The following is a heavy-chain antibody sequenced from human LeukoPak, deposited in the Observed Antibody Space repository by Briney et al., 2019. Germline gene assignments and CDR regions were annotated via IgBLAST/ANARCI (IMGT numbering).Heavy chain of an antibody. CDR2: ISWNSGSI. Sequence: PGGSLRLSCAASGFTFDDYAMHWVRQAPGKGLEWVSGISWNSGSIGYADSVKGRFTISRDNAKNSLYLQMNSLRAEDTAVYYCASQYYYDSSGYYVDAFDIWGQGTMVTVSS. V-gene: IGHV3-9*01. D-gene: IGHD3-22*01. J-gene: IGHJ3*02. CDR3: ASQYYYDSSGYYVDAFDI. CDR1: GFTFDDYA.